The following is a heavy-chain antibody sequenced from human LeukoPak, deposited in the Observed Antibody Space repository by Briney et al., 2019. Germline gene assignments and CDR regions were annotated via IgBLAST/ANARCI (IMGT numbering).Heavy chain of an antibody. D-gene: IGHD6-19*01. J-gene: IGHJ3*02. Sequence: SETLSLTCTVSGGSISSSSYYWGWIRQPPGKGLEWIGSIYYSGSTYYNPSLKSRVTISVDTSKNQFSLKLSSVTAADTAVYYCARQRGGWSDAFDIWGQGTMVTVSS. CDR1: GGSISSSSYY. V-gene: IGHV4-39*01. CDR2: IYYSGST. CDR3: ARQRGGWSDAFDI.